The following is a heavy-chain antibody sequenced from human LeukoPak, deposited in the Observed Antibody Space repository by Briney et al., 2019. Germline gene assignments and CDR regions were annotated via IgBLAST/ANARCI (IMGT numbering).Heavy chain of an antibody. Sequence: GGSLRLSCAPSGFTFSRYWMSWVRQAPGKGLEWVANIREDGSEKYYVDSVKGRFTISRDNAKNSLYLQMNSLRVEDTAVYYCARDEAYASDYWGQGTLVTVSS. CDR2: IREDGSEK. J-gene: IGHJ4*02. CDR1: GFTFSRYW. V-gene: IGHV3-7*01. CDR3: ARDEAYASDY. D-gene: IGHD4-17*01.